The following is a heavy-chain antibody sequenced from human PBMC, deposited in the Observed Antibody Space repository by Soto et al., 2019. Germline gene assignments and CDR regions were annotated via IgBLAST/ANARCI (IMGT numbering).Heavy chain of an antibody. CDR1: GGSISSYY. D-gene: IGHD4-17*01. CDR2: IYYSGST. CDR3: ARRLPDYGDLTYWYFDL. V-gene: IGHV4-59*08. J-gene: IGHJ2*01. Sequence: QVQLQESGPGLVKPSETLSLTCTVSGGSISSYYWSWIRQPPGKGLEWIGYIYYSGSTNYNPSLKRRVTISVDTSKNQFSLKLSSVTAADTAVYYCARRLPDYGDLTYWYFDLWGRGTLVTVSS.